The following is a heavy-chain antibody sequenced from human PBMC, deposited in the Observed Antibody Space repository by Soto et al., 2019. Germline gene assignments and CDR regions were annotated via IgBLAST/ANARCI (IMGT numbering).Heavy chain of an antibody. CDR1: GYTFTSFY. Sequence: QMQLVQSGAEVKRPGASVRASCKTSGYTFTSFYIHWVRQAPGQGLEWMGIINPIGGIPNFAQRVQGRVIMTRDMSTNTHYMELSSLKSDDTAVYYCASSPAFSSSWYGIPPDPSHGMDVWGQGTTVTVSP. D-gene: IGHD6-13*01. V-gene: IGHV1-46*01. CDR2: INPIGGIP. J-gene: IGHJ6*01. CDR3: ASSPAFSSSWYGIPPDPSHGMDV.